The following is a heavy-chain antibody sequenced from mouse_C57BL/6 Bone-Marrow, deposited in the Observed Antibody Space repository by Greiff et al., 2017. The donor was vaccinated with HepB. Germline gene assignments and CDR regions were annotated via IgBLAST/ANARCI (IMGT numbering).Heavy chain of an antibody. CDR2: ISYDGSN. CDR1: GYSITSGYY. CDR3: ARRTVVAFDY. Sequence: ESGPGLVKPSQSLSLTCSVTGYSITSGYYWNWIRQFPGNKLEWMGYISYDGSNNYNPSLKNRISITRDTSKNQFFLKLNSVTTEDTATYYCARRTVVAFDYWGQGTTLTVSS. V-gene: IGHV3-6*01. J-gene: IGHJ2*01. D-gene: IGHD1-1*01.